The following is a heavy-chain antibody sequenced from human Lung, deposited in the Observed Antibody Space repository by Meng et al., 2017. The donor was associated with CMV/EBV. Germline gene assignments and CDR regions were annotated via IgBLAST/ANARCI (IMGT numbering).Heavy chain of an antibody. CDR2: ISGGGGST. D-gene: IGHD2-2*01. J-gene: IGHJ4*02. V-gene: IGHV3-23*01. CDR1: GFTFSSYA. Sequence: GESLKISCAASGFTFSSYAMTWVRQAPGKGLEWVSVISGGGGSTYYADSVKGRFTISRDNSKNTLYLQVNSLRAEDTAVYYCARATLEYCSSTSCYPFDYXGQGXLVTFSS. CDR3: ARATLEYCSSTSCYPFDY.